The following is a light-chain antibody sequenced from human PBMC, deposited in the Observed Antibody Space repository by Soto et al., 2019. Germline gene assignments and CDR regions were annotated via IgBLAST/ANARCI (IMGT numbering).Light chain of an antibody. CDR3: CSYAGSYTL. Sequence: QSALTQPRSVSGSPGQSVTISCTGTSSDVDGYNYVSWYQQHPGKAPKLMIYDVSKRPSGVPDRLSGSKSGNTASLTISGLQAEDEADCYCCSYAGSYTLFGGGTQLTVL. CDR1: SSDVDGYNY. CDR2: DVS. J-gene: IGLJ2*01. V-gene: IGLV2-11*01.